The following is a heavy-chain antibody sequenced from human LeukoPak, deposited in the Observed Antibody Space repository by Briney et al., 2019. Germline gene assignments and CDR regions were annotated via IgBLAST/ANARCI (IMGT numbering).Heavy chain of an antibody. D-gene: IGHD3-22*01. V-gene: IGHV3-23*01. CDR3: AMDDSSGYYSSYFDY. CDR1: GFTFSSYG. Sequence: GGTLRLSCAASGFTFSSYGMSWVRQAPGKGLEWVSAISGGVGSTYYADSVKGRFTISRDNSKNTLYLQMNGLRAEDTAVYYCAMDDSSGYYSSYFDYWGQGTLVTVSS. CDR2: ISGGVGST. J-gene: IGHJ4*02.